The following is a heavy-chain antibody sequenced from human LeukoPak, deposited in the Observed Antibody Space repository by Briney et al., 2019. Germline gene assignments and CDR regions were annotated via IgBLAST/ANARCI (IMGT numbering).Heavy chain of an antibody. CDR3: AKDKAAGTYNWFDP. CDR2: I. Sequence: GGSLRLSCAASGFTFSSYAMYWVRQAPGKGLEWVSGIKGRFTISRDNSKNTVYLQMDSLRAEDTAVYYCAKDKAAGTYNWFDPWGQGTLVTVSS. CDR1: GFTFSSYA. V-gene: IGHV3-23*01. J-gene: IGHJ5*02. D-gene: IGHD6-13*01.